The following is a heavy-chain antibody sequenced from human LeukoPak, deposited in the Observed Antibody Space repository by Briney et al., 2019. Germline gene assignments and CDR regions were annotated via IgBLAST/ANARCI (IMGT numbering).Heavy chain of an antibody. J-gene: IGHJ5*02. CDR2: VIPIFGTA. CDR3: AGNGVGATTFRWFDP. V-gene: IGHV1-69*13. CDR1: GGTFSSYA. D-gene: IGHD1-26*01. Sequence: SVKVSCKASGGTFSSYAISWVRQAPGQGLEWMGGVIPIFGTANYAQKFQGRVTITADESTSTAYMELSSLRSEDTAVYHCAGNGVGATTFRWFDPWGQGTLVTVSS.